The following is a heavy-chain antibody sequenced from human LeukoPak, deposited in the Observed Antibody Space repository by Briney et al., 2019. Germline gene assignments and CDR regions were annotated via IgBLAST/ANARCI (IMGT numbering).Heavy chain of an antibody. CDR3: ARDPPRAGTTTGDDAFDI. CDR2: ISSSGSTI. J-gene: IGHJ3*02. D-gene: IGHD1-7*01. Sequence: GGSLRLSCAASGFTFSSYEMNWVRQAPGKGLEWVSYISSSGSTIYYADSVRGRFTISRDNAKNSLYLQMNSLRAEDTAVYYCARDPPRAGTTTGDDAFDIWGQGTMVTVSS. CDR1: GFTFSSYE. V-gene: IGHV3-48*03.